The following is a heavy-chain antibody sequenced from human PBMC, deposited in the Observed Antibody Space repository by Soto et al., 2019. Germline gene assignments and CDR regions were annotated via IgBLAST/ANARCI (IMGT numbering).Heavy chain of an antibody. D-gene: IGHD3-22*01. CDR2: MNPNSGNT. Sequence: ASVKVSCKASGYTFTSYDINWVRQATGQGLEWMGWMNPNSGNTGYAQKFQGRVTMTRNTSISTAYMELSSLRSEDTAVYYCARDYYDSSGYYLNWFDPWGQGTLVTVSS. CDR3: ARDYYDSSGYYLNWFDP. V-gene: IGHV1-8*01. J-gene: IGHJ5*02. CDR1: GYTFTSYD.